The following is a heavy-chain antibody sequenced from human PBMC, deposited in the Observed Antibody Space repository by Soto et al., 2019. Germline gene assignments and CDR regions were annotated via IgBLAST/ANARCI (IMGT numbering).Heavy chain of an antibody. CDR2: ISSTTNYI. CDR1: GFTFTRYS. V-gene: IGHV3-21*06. CDR3: ARESEDLTSNFDY. J-gene: IGHJ4*02. Sequence: GGSLRLSCAASGFTFTRYSINWVRQGPGKGLEWVSSISSTTNYIYYGDSMKGRFTISRDNAKNSLYLEMNSLRAEDTAVYYCARESEDLTSNFDYWGQGTLVTVSS.